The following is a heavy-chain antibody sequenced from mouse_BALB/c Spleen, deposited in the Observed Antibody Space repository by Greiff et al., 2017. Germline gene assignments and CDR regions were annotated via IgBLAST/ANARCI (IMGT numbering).Heavy chain of an antibody. CDR3: NAGITTAPSAMDY. J-gene: IGHJ4*01. Sequence: VHVKQSGAELVRSGASVKLSCTASGFNIKDYYMHWVKQRPEQGLEWIGWIDPENGDTEYAPKFQGKATMTADTSSNTAYLQLSSLTSEDTAVYYCNAGITTAPSAMDYWGQGTSVTVSS. V-gene: IGHV14-4*02. D-gene: IGHD1-2*01. CDR2: IDPENGDT. CDR1: GFNIKDYY.